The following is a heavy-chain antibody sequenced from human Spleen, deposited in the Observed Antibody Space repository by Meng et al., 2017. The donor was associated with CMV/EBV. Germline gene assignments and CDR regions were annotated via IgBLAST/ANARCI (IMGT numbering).Heavy chain of an antibody. V-gene: IGHV5-51*01. CDR3: ARRISGGSRAFDI. CDR2: IYPGDSDT. Sequence: KVSCKGSGYSFTSYWIGWVRQMPGKGLEWMGIIYPGDSDTRYSPSFQGQVTISADKSISTAYLQWSSLKASDTAIYYCARRISGGSRAFDIWGQGTMVTVSS. CDR1: GYSFTSYW. D-gene: IGHD2-15*01. J-gene: IGHJ3*02.